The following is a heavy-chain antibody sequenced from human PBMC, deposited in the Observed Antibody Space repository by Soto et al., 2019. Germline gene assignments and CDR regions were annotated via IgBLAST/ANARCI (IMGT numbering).Heavy chain of an antibody. CDR2: IWYDGSNK. CDR1: GFTFSSYG. CDR3: ARDTLVLRYFDWLPDYYYGMDV. Sequence: PGGPLRLSCAASGFTFSSYGMHWVRQAPGKGLEWVAVIWYDGSNKYYADSVKGRFTISRDNSKNTLYLQMNSLRAEDTAVYYCARDTLVLRYFDWLPDYYYGMDVWGQGTTVTVSS. D-gene: IGHD3-9*01. V-gene: IGHV3-33*08. J-gene: IGHJ6*02.